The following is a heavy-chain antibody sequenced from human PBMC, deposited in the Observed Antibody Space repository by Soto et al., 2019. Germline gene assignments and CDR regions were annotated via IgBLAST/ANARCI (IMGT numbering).Heavy chain of an antibody. J-gene: IGHJ4*02. CDR1: GYTFTSYA. V-gene: IGHV1-3*01. D-gene: IGHD6-19*01. CDR2: INAGNGNT. Sequence: ASVKVSCKASGYTFTSYAMHWVRQAPGQRLEWMGWINAGNGNTKYSQKFQGRVTITRDTSASTAYMELSSLRSEDTAVYYCASPAYSSGWYYFDYWGQGTLVTVSS. CDR3: ASPAYSSGWYYFDY.